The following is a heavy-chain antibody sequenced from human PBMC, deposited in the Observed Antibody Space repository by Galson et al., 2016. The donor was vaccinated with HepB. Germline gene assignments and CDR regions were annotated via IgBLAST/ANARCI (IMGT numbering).Heavy chain of an antibody. CDR3: AKGSSGYYYVSDH. CDR2: VLASGLST. V-gene: IGHV3-23*01. CDR1: GFTFDSYA. D-gene: IGHD3-22*01. Sequence: SLRLSCAASGFTFDSYAMNWVRQAPGKGLEWVSAVLASGLSTYYAASVRGWFTISRDNSKNTLSLQMDSLRAEDTAVYYCAKGSSGYYYVSDHWGQGTLVTVSS. J-gene: IGHJ4*02.